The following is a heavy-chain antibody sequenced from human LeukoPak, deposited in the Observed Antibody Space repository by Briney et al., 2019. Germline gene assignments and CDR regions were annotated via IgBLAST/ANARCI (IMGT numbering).Heavy chain of an antibody. J-gene: IGHJ4*02. Sequence: GASVKVSCKASGYTFTGYYMHWVRQAPGQGLEWMGRMNPNSGGTNYAQKFQGRVTMTRDTSISTAYMELSRLRSDDTAVYYCASVTELGYCSGGSCYYDYWGQGTLVTVSS. CDR3: ASVTELGYCSGGSCYYDY. V-gene: IGHV1-2*06. CDR1: GYTFTGYY. CDR2: MNPNSGGT. D-gene: IGHD2-15*01.